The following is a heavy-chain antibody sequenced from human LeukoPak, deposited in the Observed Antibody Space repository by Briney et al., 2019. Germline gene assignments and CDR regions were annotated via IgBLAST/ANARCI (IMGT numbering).Heavy chain of an antibody. CDR1: GYTFTSYD. D-gene: IGHD6-6*01. CDR2: MNPNSGNT. Sequence: ASVKVSCKASGYTFTSYDINWVRQATGQGLEWMGWMNPNSGNTGYAQKFQGRVTMTEDTSTDTAYMELSSLRSEDTAVYYCATLGIAARGAFDIWGQGTMVTVSS. V-gene: IGHV1-8*01. J-gene: IGHJ3*02. CDR3: ATLGIAARGAFDI.